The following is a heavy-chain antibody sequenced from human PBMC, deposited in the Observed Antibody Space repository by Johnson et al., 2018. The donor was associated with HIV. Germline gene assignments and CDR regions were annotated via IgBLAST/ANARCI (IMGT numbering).Heavy chain of an antibody. CDR2: ISSSGSAI. Sequence: QVQLVESGGGVVQPGGSLRVSCAASGLTVSTNYMSWVRQAPGKGLEWVSYISSSGSAIKYADSVKGRFTISRDNAKSSLYLHMNSLRAEDTALYYCAREGGGNSVGAFDIWGQGTMVTVSS. V-gene: IGHV3-11*04. CDR3: AREGGGNSVGAFDI. J-gene: IGHJ3*02. CDR1: GLTVSTNY. D-gene: IGHD4-23*01.